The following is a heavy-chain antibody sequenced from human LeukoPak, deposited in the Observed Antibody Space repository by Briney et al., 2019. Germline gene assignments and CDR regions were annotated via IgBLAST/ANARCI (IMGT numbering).Heavy chain of an antibody. D-gene: IGHD3-22*01. CDR2: ISGSGGST. CDR1: GFTFSSYA. CDR3: AKGTDFTMIVLTPLDY. J-gene: IGHJ4*02. Sequence: GGSLRLSCAASGFTFSSYAMSWVRQAPGKGLEWVSAISGSGGSTYYADSVKGRFTMSRDNSKNTLYLQMNSLRAEDTAVYYCAKGTDFTMIVLTPLDYWGQGTLVTVSS. V-gene: IGHV3-23*01.